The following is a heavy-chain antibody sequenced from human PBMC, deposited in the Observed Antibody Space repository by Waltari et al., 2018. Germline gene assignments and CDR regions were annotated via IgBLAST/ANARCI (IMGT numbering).Heavy chain of an antibody. Sequence: QVQLQESGPGLVMPSQTLSLPFPVSGDSISSGNYYWTGIRQPPEKRLEWIGYLYHRGNTYYNQPLKSRVSNSVEMSKNQFHRKLKSVTAADTDVYYCVRDSAVISEGSPWGQGTMV. CDR1: GDSISSGNYY. V-gene: IGHV4-30-4*08. D-gene: IGHD2-21*01. CDR2: LYHRGNT. J-gene: IGHJ3*01. CDR3: VRDSAVISEGSP.